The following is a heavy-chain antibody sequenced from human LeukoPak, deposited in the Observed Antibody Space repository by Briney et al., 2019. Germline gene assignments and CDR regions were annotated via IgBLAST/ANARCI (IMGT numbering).Heavy chain of an antibody. CDR1: GFTFSDYH. Sequence: PGGSLRLSCAASGFTFSDYHMSWIRQAPGKGLEWVSYITSSSSTIYYADSVKGRFTISRDNAKNSLYLQMNSLRAEDTAVYYCANDGMRAAGYGMDVWGQGTTVTVSS. J-gene: IGHJ6*02. D-gene: IGHD6-13*01. V-gene: IGHV3-11*01. CDR3: ANDGMRAAGYGMDV. CDR2: ITSSSSTI.